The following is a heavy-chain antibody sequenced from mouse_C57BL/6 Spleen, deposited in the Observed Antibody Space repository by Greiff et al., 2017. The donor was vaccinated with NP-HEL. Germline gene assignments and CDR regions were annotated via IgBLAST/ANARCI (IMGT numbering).Heavy chain of an antibody. Sequence: VQLQQSGAELVKPGASVKISCKASGYAFSSYWMNWVKQRPGKGLEWIGQIYPGDGDTNYNGKFKGKATLTADKSSSTAYMQLSSLTSEDSAVYFCARYPITTVVDPYAMDYWGQGTSVTVSS. D-gene: IGHD1-1*01. CDR2: IYPGDGDT. CDR1: GYAFSSYW. V-gene: IGHV1-80*01. CDR3: ARYPITTVVDPYAMDY. J-gene: IGHJ4*01.